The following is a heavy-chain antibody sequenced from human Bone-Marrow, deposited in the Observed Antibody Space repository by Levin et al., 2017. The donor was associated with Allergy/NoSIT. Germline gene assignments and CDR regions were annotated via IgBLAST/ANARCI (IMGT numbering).Heavy chain of an antibody. D-gene: IGHD6-13*01. CDR2: INQSGATT. J-gene: IGHJ4*02. Sequence: GGSLRLSCAASGFTFSGYTMGWVRQAPGKGLEWVSDINQSGATTYYADSVKGRFTISRDNSRNTLYLQMNSLRADDTAVYYCAKAGAASWYHYWGQGTLVTVSS. CDR1: GFTFSGYT. CDR3: AKAGAASWYHY. V-gene: IGHV3-23*01.